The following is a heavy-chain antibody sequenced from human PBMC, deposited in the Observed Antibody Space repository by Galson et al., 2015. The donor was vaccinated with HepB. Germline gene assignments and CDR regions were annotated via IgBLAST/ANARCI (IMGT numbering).Heavy chain of an antibody. CDR2: IIPIFGTA. V-gene: IGHV1-69*13. CDR1: GGTFRRYT. D-gene: IGHD5-12*01. J-gene: IGHJ6*02. Sequence: SVKVSCKASGGTFRRYTINWVRQAPGQGLQWMGGIIPIFGTANSAQKFQGRVTITADESSGTAYMDLSSLSSDDTAVYYCARGRGSSGYDQGAASYYYAMDVWGQGTTVTVS. CDR3: ARGRGSSGYDQGAASYYYAMDV.